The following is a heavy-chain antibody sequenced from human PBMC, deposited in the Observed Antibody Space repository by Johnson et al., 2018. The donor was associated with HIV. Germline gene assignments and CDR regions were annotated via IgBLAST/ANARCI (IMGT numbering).Heavy chain of an antibody. J-gene: IGHJ3*02. Sequence: EVQLVESGGGVVRPGGSLKLACAASGFTFSGSALHWVRQASGKGLEWVVHIRSKGNNYATAYAASVKGRFTISRDDSQNTAYLQMNRLKTEDTAVYYCTREGGDGYSPSAFDIWGQGTMVTVSS. CDR2: IRSKGNNYAT. V-gene: IGHV3-73*01. D-gene: IGHD5-24*01. CDR1: GFTFSGSA. CDR3: TREGGDGYSPSAFDI.